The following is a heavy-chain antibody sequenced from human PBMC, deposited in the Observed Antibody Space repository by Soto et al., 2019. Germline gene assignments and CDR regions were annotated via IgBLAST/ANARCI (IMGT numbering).Heavy chain of an antibody. J-gene: IGHJ6*02. CDR2: IIPIFGTA. Sequence: QVQLVQSGAEVKKPGSSVKVSCKASGGTFSSYAISWVRQAPGQGLEWMGGIIPIFGTAKNAQKFQGRVTPTAEASTSTAYMERSSLRSEDTAVYYCATDPNIAAAGTFAYFYYGMDVWGQGTTVTVSS. D-gene: IGHD6-13*01. CDR1: GGTFSSYA. CDR3: ATDPNIAAAGTFAYFYYGMDV. V-gene: IGHV1-69*01.